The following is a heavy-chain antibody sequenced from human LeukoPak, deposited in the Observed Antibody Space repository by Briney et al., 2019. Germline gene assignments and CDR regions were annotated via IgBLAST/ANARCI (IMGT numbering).Heavy chain of an antibody. V-gene: IGHV3-66*01. Sequence: GGSLRLSCSASGFTFSSYEMNWVRQAPGKGLEWVSIIYSGSSTFYADSVKGRFTISRDNSKNTVYLQMNSLRAEDTAVYYCARGPRIAVAGTYFDYWGQGTLVTVSS. D-gene: IGHD6-19*01. CDR3: ARGPRIAVAGTYFDY. J-gene: IGHJ4*02. CDR2: IYSGSST. CDR1: GFTFSSYE.